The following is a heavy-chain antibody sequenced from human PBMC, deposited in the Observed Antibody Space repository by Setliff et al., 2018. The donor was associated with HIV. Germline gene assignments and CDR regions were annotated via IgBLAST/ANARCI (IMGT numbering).Heavy chain of an antibody. Sequence: GGSLRLSCAASGFSFVDYAMNWVRQAPGKGLEWVSSISEGVGSAYYADSVKGRFTISRDNSKNTVYLQMNSLRGEDTAVYYCARFPVFKWFGERQGWFDLWGQGTQVTVSS. V-gene: IGHV3-23*01. CDR3: ARFPVFKWFGERQGWFDL. CDR2: ISEGVGSA. CDR1: GFSFVDYA. D-gene: IGHD3-10*01. J-gene: IGHJ5*02.